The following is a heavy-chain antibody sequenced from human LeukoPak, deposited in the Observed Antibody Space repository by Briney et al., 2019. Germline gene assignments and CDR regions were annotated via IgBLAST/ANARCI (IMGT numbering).Heavy chain of an antibody. CDR2: ISYDGGNK. CDR3: ARRREDV. CDR1: GFTFSSYA. J-gene: IGHJ6*04. V-gene: IGHV3-30*04. Sequence: PGGSLRLSCAASGFTFSSYAMHWVRQAPGKGLEWVAVISYDGGNKYYADSVKGRFTISRDNSKNTLYLQMNSLRAEDTAVYYCARRREDVWGKGTTVTVSS. D-gene: IGHD5-24*01.